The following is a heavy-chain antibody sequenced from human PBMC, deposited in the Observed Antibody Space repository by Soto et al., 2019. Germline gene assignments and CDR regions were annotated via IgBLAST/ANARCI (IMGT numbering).Heavy chain of an antibody. Sequence: PSETLSLTCTVSGGSISSYYWSWIRQPPGKGLEWIGYIYYSGSTNYNPSLKGRVTISVDTSKNQFSLKLSSVTAADTAVYYCARATLAAAGTGWFDPWGQGTLVTVSS. CDR2: IYYSGST. CDR3: ARATLAAAGTGWFDP. J-gene: IGHJ5*02. D-gene: IGHD6-13*01. V-gene: IGHV4-59*01. CDR1: GGSISSYY.